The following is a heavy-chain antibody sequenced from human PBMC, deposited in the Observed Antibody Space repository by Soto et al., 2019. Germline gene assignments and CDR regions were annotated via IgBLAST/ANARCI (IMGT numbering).Heavy chain of an antibody. CDR1: GFTFSSYS. CDR3: ARKGVAFDY. V-gene: IGHV3-48*02. J-gene: IGHJ4*02. D-gene: IGHD3-3*01. CDR2: ISTTSSSI. Sequence: PGGSLRLSCAAPGFTFSSYSMNWVRQAPGKGLEWISYISTTSSSIYYADSVKGRFTISRDNAKNSLFLQMNSLRDEDTAVYYCARKGVAFDYWGQGVRVTVSS.